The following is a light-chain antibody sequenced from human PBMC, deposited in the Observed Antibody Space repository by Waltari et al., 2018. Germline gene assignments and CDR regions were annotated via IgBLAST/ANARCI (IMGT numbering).Light chain of an antibody. CDR1: QSVNSY. V-gene: IGKV3-20*01. CDR3: QQYGSSPPDT. J-gene: IGKJ4*01. Sequence: EIVLTQSPGTLSLSPGEGATLSCRPSQSVNSYLAWYQQKPGQAPRLLIYGASTRATGIPDRFSGSGSGTDFTLTITRLEPEDFAVYYCQQYGSSPPDTFGGGTKVEIE. CDR2: GAS.